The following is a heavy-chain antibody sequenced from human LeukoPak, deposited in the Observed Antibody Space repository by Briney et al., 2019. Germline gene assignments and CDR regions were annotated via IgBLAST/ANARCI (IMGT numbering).Heavy chain of an antibody. CDR1: GFTFSSYA. Sequence: GGSLRLSCAAYGFTFSSYAMNWVRQAPGKGLEWVSGITGGGSNTYYTDSVKGRFTISRDNSKNTLYLQVNSLRAEDTAVYYCVKVGRTTADWGQGTLVTVSS. D-gene: IGHD4-17*01. CDR2: ITGGGSNT. V-gene: IGHV3-23*01. CDR3: VKVGRTTAD. J-gene: IGHJ4*02.